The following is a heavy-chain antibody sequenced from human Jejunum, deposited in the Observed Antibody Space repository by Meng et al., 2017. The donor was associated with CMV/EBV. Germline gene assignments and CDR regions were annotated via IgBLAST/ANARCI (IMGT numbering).Heavy chain of an antibody. CDR2: VSFDGDNQ. CDR1: FG. V-gene: IGHV3-30*03. D-gene: IGHD2-2*02. Sequence: FGLNWVRQAPGKGLVWVAVVSFDGDNQYYADSVEGRFTVSRDNSKNTVFLQMNNLTPENTALYYCARDRPRDCVMCYNSAAFDLWGQGTMVTVSS. CDR3: ARDRPRDCVMCYNSAAFDL. J-gene: IGHJ3*01.